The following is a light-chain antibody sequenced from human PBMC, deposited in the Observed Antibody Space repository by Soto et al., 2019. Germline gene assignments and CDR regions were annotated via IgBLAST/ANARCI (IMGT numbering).Light chain of an antibody. CDR2: KAS. V-gene: IGKV1-5*03. Sequence: DIQMTQSPSTLSGSVGASFTITCPASQTISSWLAWYQQKPGTAPKLLIYKASTLKSGVPSRCSGRGSGTECTRTISSLQPDDFATYYCQHYNSYSEAFGQGTKVDIK. CDR3: QHYNSYSEA. J-gene: IGKJ1*01. CDR1: QTISSW.